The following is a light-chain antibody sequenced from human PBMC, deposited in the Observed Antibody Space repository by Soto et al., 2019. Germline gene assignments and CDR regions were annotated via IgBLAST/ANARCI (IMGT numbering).Light chain of an antibody. V-gene: IGKV3-20*01. CDR3: QQYGSSPKT. Sequence: EIVLTQSPGTLSLSPGEIATLSCSASQSVSSSYLAWYQQKPGQAPRLLIYGASSRATGIPDRFSGSGSGTDFTLTISSLEPEDFGVYYCQQYGSSPKTFGQGTKVDIK. CDR2: GAS. CDR1: QSVSSSY. J-gene: IGKJ1*01.